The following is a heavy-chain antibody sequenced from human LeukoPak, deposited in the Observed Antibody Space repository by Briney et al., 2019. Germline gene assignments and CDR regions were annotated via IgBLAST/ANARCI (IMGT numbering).Heavy chain of an antibody. CDR3: AKRGVVIRVILVGFHKEAYYFDS. V-gene: IGHV3-23*01. Sequence: GGSLRLSCAVSGITLSNYGMSWVRQAPGKGLEWVAGISDRGSRTNYADSVKGRFTISTDHPKNTLYLQMNSLRAEDMAVYFCAKRGVVIRVILVGFHKEAYYFDSWGQGALVTVSS. CDR1: GITLSNYG. D-gene: IGHD3-22*01. J-gene: IGHJ4*02. CDR2: ISDRGSRT.